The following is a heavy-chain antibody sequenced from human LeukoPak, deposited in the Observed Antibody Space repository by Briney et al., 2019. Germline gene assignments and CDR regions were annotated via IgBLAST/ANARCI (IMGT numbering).Heavy chain of an antibody. J-gene: IGHJ3*02. CDR2: ISAYNGNT. CDR1: GYTFTSYG. V-gene: IGHV1-18*01. CDR3: AIAIGSSSWYGCWGCDAFDI. D-gene: IGHD6-13*01. Sequence: ASVKVSCKASGYTFTSYGISWVRQAPGQGLEWMGWISAYNGNTNYAQKLQGRVTMTTDTSTSTAYMELRSLRSDDTAVYYCAIAIGSSSWYGCWGCDAFDIWGQGTMVTVSS.